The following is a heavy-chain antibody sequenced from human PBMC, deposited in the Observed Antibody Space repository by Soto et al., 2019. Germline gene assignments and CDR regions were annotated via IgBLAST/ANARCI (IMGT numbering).Heavy chain of an antibody. Sequence: PSETLSLPFTVSGGSISSVGYYWSWIRQHPGKGMELIGSIYYSGRTYYNTSLKSRVTISVDTSKNQFSLKLSSVTATDTAVYYCAKAPKGDYVDYYFDXWGQVTLFTVSX. V-gene: IGHV4-31*02. CDR1: GGSISSVGYY. D-gene: IGHD4-17*01. CDR2: IYYSGRT. CDR3: AKAPKGDYVDYYFDX. J-gene: IGHJ4*02.